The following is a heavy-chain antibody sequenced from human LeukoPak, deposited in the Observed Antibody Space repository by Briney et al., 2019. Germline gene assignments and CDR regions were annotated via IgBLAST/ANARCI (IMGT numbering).Heavy chain of an antibody. CDR1: GFTFSSYW. CDR2: INSDGSST. D-gene: IGHD3-22*01. Sequence: PGGSLRLSCAASGFTFSSYWMHWVRQAPGKGLVWVSRINSDGSSTSYADSVKGRFTISRDNAKNTLYLQMNSLRAEDTAVYYCARAYYDSSGYYRRFWSFAYWGQGTLVTVSS. J-gene: IGHJ4*02. V-gene: IGHV3-74*01. CDR3: ARAYYDSSGYYRRFWSFAY.